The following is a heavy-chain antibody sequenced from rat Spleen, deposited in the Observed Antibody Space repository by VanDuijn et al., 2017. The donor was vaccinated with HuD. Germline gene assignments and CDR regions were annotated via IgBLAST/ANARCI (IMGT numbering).Heavy chain of an antibody. D-gene: IGHD2-2*01. Sequence: EVQLVESDGGLVQPGRSLKLSCAASGFTFSDYYMAWVRQAPKKGLEWVATIIYDGSRTYYRDSVKGRFTISRDNAKSTLYLQMDSLRSEDTATYYCTRAGYLRDWYFDFWGPGTMVTVSS. CDR1: GFTFSDYY. CDR2: IIYDGSRT. V-gene: IGHV5S10*01. CDR3: TRAGYLRDWYFDF. J-gene: IGHJ1*01.